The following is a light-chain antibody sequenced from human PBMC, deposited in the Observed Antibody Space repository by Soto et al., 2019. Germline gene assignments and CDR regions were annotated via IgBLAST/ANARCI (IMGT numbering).Light chain of an antibody. CDR2: GAS. J-gene: IGKJ3*01. Sequence: ESVLTQSPGTLSLSPGERATLSCRASQSVSSNYLARYQQKPGQAPRLLIYGASSRATGIPDKFSGSGSGTEFTLTISRLEPEDSAVYYCQQYGGSPIFTFGPGTKLEI. V-gene: IGKV3-20*01. CDR1: QSVSSNY. CDR3: QQYGGSPIFT.